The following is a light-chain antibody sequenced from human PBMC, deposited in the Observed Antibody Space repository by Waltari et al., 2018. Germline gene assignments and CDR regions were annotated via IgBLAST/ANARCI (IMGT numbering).Light chain of an antibody. CDR1: RVRGLV. CDR2: GAS. Sequence: RVRGLVLALSQQKPGQARRLVSYGASSRATGIPDRFSGGGAGTDFTLTSSRLEPEDFAVYYGQQYSSSPPDTFGHGTKLELK. CDR3: QQYSSSPPDT. J-gene: IGKJ2*01. V-gene: IGKV3-20*01.